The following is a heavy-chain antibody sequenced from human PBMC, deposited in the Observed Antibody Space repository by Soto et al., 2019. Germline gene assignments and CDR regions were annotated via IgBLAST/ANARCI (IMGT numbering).Heavy chain of an antibody. CDR1: GGSISSYY. V-gene: IGHV4-59*01. CDR3: ARDRRDTAMDYYYYYYGMDV. J-gene: IGHJ6*02. D-gene: IGHD5-18*01. Sequence: PSETLSLTCTVSGGSISSYYWSWIRQPPGKGLEWIGYIYYSGSTNYNPSLKSRVTISVDTSKNQFSLKLSSVTAADTAVYYCARDRRDTAMDYYYYYYGMDVWGQGTTVTVSS. CDR2: IYYSGST.